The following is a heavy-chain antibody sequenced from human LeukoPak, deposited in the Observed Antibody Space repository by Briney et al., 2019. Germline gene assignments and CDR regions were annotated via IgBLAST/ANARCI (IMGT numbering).Heavy chain of an antibody. CDR2: IIPIFDTP. CDR3: VTEMIFGVAIDDDAFNM. D-gene: IGHD3-3*01. J-gene: IGHJ3*02. V-gene: IGHV1-69*13. Sequence: GASVKVSCKASGDTFSSFGISWVRQAPGQGLEWMGGIIPIFDTPNYAEKFQGRVTITADEIRNTVYMDLISLRSEDTALYYCVTEMIFGVAIDDDAFNMWGKGQWSSSLQ. CDR1: GDTFSSFG.